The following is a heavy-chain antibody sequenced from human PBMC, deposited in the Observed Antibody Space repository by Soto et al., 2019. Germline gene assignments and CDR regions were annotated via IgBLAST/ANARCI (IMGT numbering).Heavy chain of an antibody. J-gene: IGHJ1*01. CDR3: ASGGSSQGGEYFQH. V-gene: IGHV1-18*01. CDR2: ISAYNGNT. D-gene: IGHD1-26*01. Sequence: QVQLVQSGAEVKKPGASVKVSCKASGYTFTSYGISWVRQAPGQGLEWMGWISAYNGNTNYAQKLQGRVTITTDTPPGTAYMELRSMRSDDTAVYYCASGGSSQGGEYFQHWGQGTLVTVSS. CDR1: GYTFTSYG.